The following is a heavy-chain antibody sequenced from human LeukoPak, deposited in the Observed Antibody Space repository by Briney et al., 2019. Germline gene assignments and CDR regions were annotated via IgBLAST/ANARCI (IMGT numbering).Heavy chain of an antibody. CDR2: IYHSGST. J-gene: IGHJ4*02. D-gene: IGHD3-22*01. V-gene: IGHV4-38-2*02. CDR3: ARMPDYDSSGYYLDY. Sequence: SETLSLTCTVSGYSISSGYYWGWIRQPPGKGLEWIGSIYHSGSTYYNPSLKSRVTMSVDTSKNQFSLKLSSVTAADTAVYYCARMPDYDSSGYYLDYWGQGTLVTVSS. CDR1: GYSISSGYY.